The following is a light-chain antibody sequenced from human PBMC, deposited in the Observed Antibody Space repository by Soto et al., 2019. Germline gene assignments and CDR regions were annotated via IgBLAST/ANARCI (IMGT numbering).Light chain of an antibody. V-gene: IGKV3-15*01. CDR3: QQRVDWPLT. J-gene: IGKJ4*01. CDR2: SAS. Sequence: IVMTQSPATLSVSPGEGATLSCRASQSVSSNLAWYQQKPGQAPRLLIYSASTRATGVPARFSGSGSGTEFTLTISRVEPEDFATYYCQQRVDWPLTFGGGTKVQI. CDR1: QSVSSN.